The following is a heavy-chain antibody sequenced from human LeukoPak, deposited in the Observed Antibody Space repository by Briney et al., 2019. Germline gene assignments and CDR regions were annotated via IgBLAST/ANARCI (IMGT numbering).Heavy chain of an antibody. CDR1: GGSVTTTNW. J-gene: IGHJ4*02. CDR2: SYHSGST. CDR3: ASSLKPNHYDSGGPLYYFNY. Sequence: MPSGTLSLTCAVSGGSVTTTNWWSWVRQPPGKGLEWIGESYHSGSTNYNPSLKSRVSISVDKSKNQFSLKLTSVTAADTAVYYCASSLKPNHYDSGGPLYYFNYGAQGALVTVPS. D-gene: IGHD3-22*01. V-gene: IGHV4-4*02.